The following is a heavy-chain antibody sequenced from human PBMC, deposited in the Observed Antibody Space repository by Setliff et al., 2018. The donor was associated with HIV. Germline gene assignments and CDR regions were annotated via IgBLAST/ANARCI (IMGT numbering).Heavy chain of an antibody. Sequence: PSETLSLTCAVYGGSFSGYYWSWIRQPPGKGLEWIGEINHSGSTNYNPSLKSRVTVSVDTSKNQFSLKLSSVTAADTAAYYCARNPVTTVTTRYFDYWGQGTLVTVSS. V-gene: IGHV4-34*01. J-gene: IGHJ4*02. D-gene: IGHD4-4*01. CDR3: ARNPVTTVTTRYFDY. CDR1: GGSFSGYY. CDR2: INHSGST.